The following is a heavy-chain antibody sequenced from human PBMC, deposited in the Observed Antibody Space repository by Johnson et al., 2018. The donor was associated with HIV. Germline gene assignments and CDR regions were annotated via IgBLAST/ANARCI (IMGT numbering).Heavy chain of an antibody. D-gene: IGHD3-3*01. CDR2: IGTAGDT. CDR1: GFTFSSYD. CDR3: ARDVNFWSGPLHAFDI. Sequence: VQLVESGGGLVQPGGSLRLSCAASGFTFSSYDMHWVRQATGKGLEWVSAIGTAGDTYYPGSVKGRFTISRDNAKNSLYLQMNSRRAEDAAVYYCARDVNFWSGPLHAFDIWGQGTMVTVSS. V-gene: IGHV3-13*01. J-gene: IGHJ3*02.